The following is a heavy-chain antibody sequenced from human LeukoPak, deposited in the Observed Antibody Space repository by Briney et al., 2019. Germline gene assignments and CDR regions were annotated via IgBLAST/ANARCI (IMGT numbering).Heavy chain of an antibody. CDR3: ARVVERDYYYYYYMDV. CDR1: GGSISSYY. V-gene: IGHV4-59*12. D-gene: IGHD1-26*01. J-gene: IGHJ6*03. CDR2: IYYSGST. Sequence: SETLSLTCTVSGGSISSYYWSWIRQPPGKGLEWIGYIYYSGSTNYNPSLKSRVTISVDTSKNQFSLKLSSVTAADTAVYYCARVVERDYYYYYYMDVWGKGTTVTVSS.